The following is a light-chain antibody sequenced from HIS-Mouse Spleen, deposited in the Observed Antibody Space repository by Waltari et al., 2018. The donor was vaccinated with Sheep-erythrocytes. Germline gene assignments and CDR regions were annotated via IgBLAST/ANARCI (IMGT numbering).Light chain of an antibody. J-gene: IGLJ3*02. CDR2: EVS. V-gene: IGLV2-14*01. CDR1: SSDVGGYNY. CDR3: SSYTSSSTWV. Sequence: QSALTQPASVSGSPGQSITISCTGTSSDVGGYNYVSWYQQHPGKAPELMIYEVSNRPSGVCNRFSGSESGNTASLTISGLQAEDEADYYCSSYTSSSTWVFGGGTKLTVL.